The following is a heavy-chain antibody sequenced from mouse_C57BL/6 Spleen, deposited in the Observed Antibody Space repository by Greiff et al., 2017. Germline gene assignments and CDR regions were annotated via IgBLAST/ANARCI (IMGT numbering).Heavy chain of an antibody. D-gene: IGHD4-1*01. CDR1: GFTFSDAW. CDR3: TRELGRGGFDY. J-gene: IGHJ2*01. Sequence: EVKVEESGGGLVQPGGSMKLSCAASGFTFSDAWMDWVRQSPEKGLEWVAEIRNKANNHATYYAESVKGRFTISRDESKSSVYLQMNSLRAEDTGIYYCTRELGRGGFDYWGQGTTLTVSS. CDR2: IRNKANNHAT. V-gene: IGHV6-6*01.